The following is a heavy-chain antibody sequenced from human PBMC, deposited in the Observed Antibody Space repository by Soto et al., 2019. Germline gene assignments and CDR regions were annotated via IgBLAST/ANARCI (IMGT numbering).Heavy chain of an antibody. V-gene: IGHV3-23*01. CDR3: AKDRDPGIAVANYFDY. D-gene: IGHD6-19*01. CDR2: ISNTGGST. Sequence: GGSLRLSCAASGFTFGSHAMSWVRQAPGKGLEWVSAISNTGGSTYYADSVKGRLTISRDISKNTLYLHMNSLRVQDTAVYYCAKDRDPGIAVANYFDYWGQGTLVTVSS. J-gene: IGHJ4*02. CDR1: GFTFGSHA.